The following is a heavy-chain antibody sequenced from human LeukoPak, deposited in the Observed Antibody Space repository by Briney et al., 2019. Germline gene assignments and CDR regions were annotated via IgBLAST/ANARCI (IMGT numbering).Heavy chain of an antibody. CDR1: GYSISSGYY. J-gene: IGHJ6*03. V-gene: IGHV4-38-2*02. CDR3: ARAHCSTSCYENYYYYMDV. Sequence: PSETLSLTCTVSGYSISSGYYWGWIRQPPGKGLEWIGSIYHSGSTYYNPSLKSRVTISVDTSKNQFSLKLSSVTAADTAVYYCARAHCSTSCYENYYYYMDVWGKGTTVTVSS. CDR2: IYHSGST. D-gene: IGHD2-2*01.